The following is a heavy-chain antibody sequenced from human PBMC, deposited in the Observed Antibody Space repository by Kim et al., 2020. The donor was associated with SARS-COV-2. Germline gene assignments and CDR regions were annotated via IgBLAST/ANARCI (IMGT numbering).Heavy chain of an antibody. CDR3: XXXLIAARQSYWYFDL. J-gene: IGHJ2*01. V-gene: IGHV3-48*01. CDR1: GFTFSSYS. D-gene: IGHD6-6*01. CDR2: ISSSSSTI. Sequence: GGSLRLSCAASGFTFSSYSMNWVRQAPGKGLEWVSYISSSSSTIYYADSVKGRFTTSRXXAXNSLYLXMNSLRAEDTAXXYXXXXLIAARQSYWYFDLWGXGTXXXVSS.